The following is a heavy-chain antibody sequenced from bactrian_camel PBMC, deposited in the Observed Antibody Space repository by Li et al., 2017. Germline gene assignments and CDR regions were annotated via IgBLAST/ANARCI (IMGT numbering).Heavy chain of an antibody. CDR2: INSGGGST. J-gene: IGHJ6*01. CDR1: AFTISSAG. D-gene: IGHD6*01. CDR3: AAETTYGGSWYRDGFGY. V-gene: IGHV3S40*01. Sequence: VQLVESGGGLVQPGGSLRLSCAASAFTISSAGMSWVRQAPGKGLEWVSTINSGGGSTYYADSVKGRFTISRDNAKNTLYLQMNSLKTEDTAVYYCAAETTYGGSWYRDGFGYWGQGTQVTVS.